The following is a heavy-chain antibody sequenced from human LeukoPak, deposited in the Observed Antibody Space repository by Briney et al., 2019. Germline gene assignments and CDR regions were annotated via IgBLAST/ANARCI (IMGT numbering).Heavy chain of an antibody. CDR3: ARGKGYFDY. CDR1: GGSISSYY. Sequence: SETLSLTCTASGGSISSYYWSWIRQPPGKGLEWIGYIYYSGSTNYNPSLKSRVTISVDTSKNQFSLNLKSVTAADTAVYYCARGKGYFDYWGQGTLVTVSS. CDR2: IYYSGST. V-gene: IGHV4-59*01. J-gene: IGHJ4*02.